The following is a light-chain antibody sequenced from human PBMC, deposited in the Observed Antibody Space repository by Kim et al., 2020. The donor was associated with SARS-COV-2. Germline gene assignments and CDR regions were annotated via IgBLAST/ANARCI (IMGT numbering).Light chain of an antibody. V-gene: IGKV1-39*01. CDR1: QSISSY. CDR3: QHSYTTPRT. J-gene: IGKJ1*01. CDR2: AAS. Sequence: ASVGDRGTITGRASQSISSYLSWYQQKPGKAPKLLIYAASSLQSGVPLRFSGSGSGTEYTLTISSLQPEDFATYYCQHSYTTPRTFGQGTKVEIK.